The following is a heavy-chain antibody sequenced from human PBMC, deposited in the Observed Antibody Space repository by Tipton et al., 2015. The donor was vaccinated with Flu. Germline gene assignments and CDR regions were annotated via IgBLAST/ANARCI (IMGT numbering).Heavy chain of an antibody. CDR1: GGSISSSSYY. CDR3: ARSESGSYSFDY. CDR2: IYYRGST. D-gene: IGHD1-26*01. J-gene: IGHJ4*02. Sequence: TLSLTCTVSGGSISSSSYYWGWIRQPPGKGLEWIGSIYYRGSTYYNPSLKSRVTMSVDTSKNQFSLKLSSVTSADTAVYYCARSESGSYSFDYWGQGTLVTVSS. V-gene: IGHV4-39*07.